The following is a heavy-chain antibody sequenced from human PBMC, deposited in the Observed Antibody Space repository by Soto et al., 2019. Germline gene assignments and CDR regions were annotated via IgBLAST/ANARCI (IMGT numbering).Heavy chain of an antibody. CDR1: GYTFSNYG. CDR3: ARVVPGTEAWFGP. D-gene: IGHD2-2*01. V-gene: IGHV1-18*01. CDR2: ISLYSDGT. J-gene: IGHJ5*02. Sequence: AEVMVSCKTSGYTFSNYGITWVRQAPGQPLEWLGWISLYSDGTNYAQKFQGRVSMTTDTSTTTAYMELRSLRSDDTAVYYCARVVPGTEAWFGPWGQGTLVTVSS.